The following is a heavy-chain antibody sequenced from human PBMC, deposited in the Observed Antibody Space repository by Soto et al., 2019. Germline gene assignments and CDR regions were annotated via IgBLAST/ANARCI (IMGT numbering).Heavy chain of an antibody. Sequence: ASVKVSCKASGYTFTSYYMHWVRQAPGQGLEWMGIINPSGGSTSYAQKFQGRVTMTRDTSTSTVYMELSSLRSEDTAVYYCATRIAAAGTNYYGMDVWGQGTTVTGSS. D-gene: IGHD6-13*01. CDR1: GYTFTSYY. V-gene: IGHV1-46*01. CDR3: ATRIAAAGTNYYGMDV. CDR2: INPSGGST. J-gene: IGHJ6*02.